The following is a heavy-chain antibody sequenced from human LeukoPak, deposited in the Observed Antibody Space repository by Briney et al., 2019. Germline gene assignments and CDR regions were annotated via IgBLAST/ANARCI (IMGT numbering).Heavy chain of an antibody. Sequence: SETLSLTCAVYGGSSSGYYWSWIRQPPGKGLEWIGEINHSGSTNYNPSLKSRVTISVDTSKNQFSLKLSSVTAADTAVYYCARGGFWSGYYTVAANSGSTPLDYWGQGTLVTVSS. J-gene: IGHJ4*02. CDR1: GGSSSGYY. CDR3: ARGGFWSGYYTVAANSGSTPLDY. D-gene: IGHD3-3*01. CDR2: INHSGST. V-gene: IGHV4-34*01.